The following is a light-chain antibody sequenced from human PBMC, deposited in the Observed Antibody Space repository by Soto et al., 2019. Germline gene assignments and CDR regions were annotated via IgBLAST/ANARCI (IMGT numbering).Light chain of an antibody. Sequence: SALTQPPSASWSPGQSVTISCTGTSSDVGAYDYVSWYQQHPGKAPKLMIYEINKRPSGVPDRFSGSKSGNTASLTVSGLQAEDEADYYCSSFAGSNNFPYVFGTGTKATVL. CDR1: SSDVGAYDY. CDR2: EIN. V-gene: IGLV2-8*01. CDR3: SSFAGSNNFPYV. J-gene: IGLJ1*01.